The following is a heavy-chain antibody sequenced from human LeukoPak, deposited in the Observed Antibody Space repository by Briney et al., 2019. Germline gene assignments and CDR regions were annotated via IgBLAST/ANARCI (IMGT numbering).Heavy chain of an antibody. CDR1: GGTFSSYA. Sequence: SVKVSCKASGGTFSSYAISWVRQAPGQGLEWMGRIIPILGIANYAQKFQGRVTITADKSTSTAYMELSSLRSEDTAVYYCALRGDYDSSGYSHKAPDAFDIWGQGTMVTVSS. V-gene: IGHV1-69*04. CDR3: ALRGDYDSSGYSHKAPDAFDI. D-gene: IGHD3-22*01. CDR2: IIPILGIA. J-gene: IGHJ3*02.